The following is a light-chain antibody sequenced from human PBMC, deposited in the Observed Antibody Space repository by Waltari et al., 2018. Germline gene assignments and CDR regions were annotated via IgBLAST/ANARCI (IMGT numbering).Light chain of an antibody. CDR1: SNDVGRYNH. V-gene: IGLV2-8*01. J-gene: IGLJ1*01. CDR2: GVS. Sequence: QSPLTQPPSASGSPGQSVTISCTGTSNDVGRYNHVSWYQQHPGKAPKVIIYGVSERPSGVPDRFSGSNSGNTATLTVSGLQAEDEADYYCSSYGGSNPYVLGTGTKVTV. CDR3: SSYGGSNPYV.